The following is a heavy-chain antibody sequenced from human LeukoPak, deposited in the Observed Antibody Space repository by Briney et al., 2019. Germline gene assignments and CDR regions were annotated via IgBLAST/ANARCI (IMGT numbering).Heavy chain of an antibody. V-gene: IGHV1-46*01. CDR2: INPTGGST. D-gene: IGHD3-22*01. J-gene: IGHJ4*02. CDR1: GYTFTSYY. Sequence: ASVKVSCKAPGYTFTSYYMHWVRQAPGQGLEWMGLINPTGGSTGYAQKFQGRVTITADESTSTAYMELSSLRSEDTAVYYCAREGGDYYDSSGYSLDYWGQGTLVTVSS. CDR3: AREGGDYYDSSGYSLDY.